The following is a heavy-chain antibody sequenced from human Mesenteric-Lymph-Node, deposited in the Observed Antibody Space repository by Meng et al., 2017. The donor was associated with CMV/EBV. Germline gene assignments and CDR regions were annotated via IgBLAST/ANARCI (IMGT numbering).Heavy chain of an antibody. Sequence: GESLKISCATSGFTFSANGIHWVRQAPGKGLEWVAVICYDGNKKFYADSVKGRFTISRDISKKMVYLQMNSLRVEDTAVYYCAKDLVASPADLDGPDYWGQGTLVTVSS. D-gene: IGHD2-2*01. CDR2: ICYDGNKK. J-gene: IGHJ4*02. V-gene: IGHV3-33*06. CDR3: AKDLVASPADLDGPDY. CDR1: GFTFSANG.